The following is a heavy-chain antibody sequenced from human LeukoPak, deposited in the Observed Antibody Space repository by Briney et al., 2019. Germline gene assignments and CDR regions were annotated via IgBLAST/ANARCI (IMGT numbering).Heavy chain of an antibody. J-gene: IGHJ4*02. Sequence: SETLSLTCTVSGGSISSYYWSWIRQPPGKGLEWIGYGYYGGSTNYNPSLKSRVTISVDTSKNQFSLKLSSVTAADTAVHYCARHQTGSFSPFDYWGQGTLVTVSS. V-gene: IGHV4-59*08. CDR3: ARHQTGSFSPFDY. D-gene: IGHD1-1*01. CDR1: GGSISSYY. CDR2: GYYGGST.